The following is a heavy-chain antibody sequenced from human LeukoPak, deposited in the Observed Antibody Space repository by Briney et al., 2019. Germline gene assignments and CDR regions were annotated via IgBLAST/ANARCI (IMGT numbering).Heavy chain of an antibody. J-gene: IGHJ4*02. V-gene: IGHV3-48*01. CDR2: ISSSSSTI. CDR1: GFTFSSYS. Sequence: GGSLRLSCAASGFTFSSYSMNWVRQAPGKGLEWVSYISSSSSTIYYADSVKGRFTISRDNAKNSLYLQMNSLRAEDTAVYYCARGRQLVPFDYWGQGTLVTVSS. D-gene: IGHD6-13*01. CDR3: ARGRQLVPFDY.